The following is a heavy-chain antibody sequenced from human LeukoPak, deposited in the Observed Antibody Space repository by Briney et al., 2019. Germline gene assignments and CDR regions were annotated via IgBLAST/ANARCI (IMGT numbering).Heavy chain of an antibody. J-gene: IGHJ4*02. CDR1: GYTFTSYG. D-gene: IGHD3-22*01. CDR3: ARDRYYDSSGYYAN. V-gene: IGHV1-18*01. Sequence: ASVKVSCKASGYTFTSYGISWVRQAPGQGLEWMGWISAYNGNTNYAQKLQGRVTMTTDTSTSTAYMELRSLRSDDTAVCYCARDRYYDSSGYYANWGQGTLVTVSS. CDR2: ISAYNGNT.